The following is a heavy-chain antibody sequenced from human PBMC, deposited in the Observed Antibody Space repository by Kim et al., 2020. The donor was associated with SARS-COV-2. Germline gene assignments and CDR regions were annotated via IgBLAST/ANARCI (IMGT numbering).Heavy chain of an antibody. J-gene: IGHJ3*02. Sequence: GGSLRLSCAASGFTFSSYSMNWVRQAPGKGLEWVSYISSSSSTIYYADSVKGRFTISRDNAKNSLYLQMNSLRDEDTAVYYCASPTVPMVRGQASAFDIWGQGTMVTVSS. D-gene: IGHD3-10*01. CDR2: ISSSSSTI. CDR1: GFTFSSYS. CDR3: ASPTVPMVRGQASAFDI. V-gene: IGHV3-48*02.